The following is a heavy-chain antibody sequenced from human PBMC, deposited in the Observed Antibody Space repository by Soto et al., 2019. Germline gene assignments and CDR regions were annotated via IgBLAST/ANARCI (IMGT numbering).Heavy chain of an antibody. D-gene: IGHD4-17*01. V-gene: IGHV4-59*08. CDR3: SSHPTTVITGY. J-gene: IGHJ4*02. CDR1: GGSISSYY. Sequence: PSETLSLTCTVSGGSISSYYWSWIRQPPGKGLEWIGYIYYSGSTNYNPSLKSRVTISVDTSKNQFSLKLSSVTAADTAVYYCSSHPTTVITGYWGQGTLVIVSS. CDR2: IYYSGST.